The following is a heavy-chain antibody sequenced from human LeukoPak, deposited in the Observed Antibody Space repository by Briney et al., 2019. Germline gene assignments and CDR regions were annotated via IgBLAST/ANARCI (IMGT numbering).Heavy chain of an antibody. D-gene: IGHD2-2*02. Sequence: GRSLRLSCAASGFTFDDYAMHWVRQAPGKGLEWVSSISSSSSYIYYADSVKGRLTISRDNAKNSLYLQMNSLRAEDTAVYYCARDYVVVPAAIKTNWFDPWGQGTLVTVSS. CDR3: ARDYVVVPAAIKTNWFDP. J-gene: IGHJ5*02. CDR2: ISSSSSYI. V-gene: IGHV3-21*01. CDR1: GFTFDDYA.